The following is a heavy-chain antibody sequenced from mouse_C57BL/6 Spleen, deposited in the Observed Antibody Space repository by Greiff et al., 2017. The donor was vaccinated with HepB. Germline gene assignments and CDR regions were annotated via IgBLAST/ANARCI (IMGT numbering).Heavy chain of an antibody. CDR3: ARSRTGTVDYFDY. CDR1: GYTFTSYT. J-gene: IGHJ2*01. V-gene: IGHV1-4*01. CDR2: INPSSGYT. Sequence: VQLKESGAELARPGASVKMSCKASGYTFTSYTMHWVKQRPGQGLEWIGYINPSSGYTKYNQKFKDKATLTADKSSSTAYMQLSSLTSEDSAVYYCARSRTGTVDYFDYWGQGTTLTVSS. D-gene: IGHD4-1*01.